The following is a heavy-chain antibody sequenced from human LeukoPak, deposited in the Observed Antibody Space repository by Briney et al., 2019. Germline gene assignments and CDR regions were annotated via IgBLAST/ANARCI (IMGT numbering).Heavy chain of an antibody. V-gene: IGHV3-30*02. J-gene: IGHJ5*01. Sequence: GGSLRLSCLVSGVSLSSYGMHWVRQAPGKGLEWLAWLPYDGSYNLTAASLKGRFAISKDISTNTLYLDMDRLTAEDTAVYYCAAAGLGVAHWIDSWGQGTLVTVSS. CDR3: AAAGLGVAHWIDS. CDR1: GVSLSSYG. D-gene: IGHD2-15*01. CDR2: LPYDGSYN.